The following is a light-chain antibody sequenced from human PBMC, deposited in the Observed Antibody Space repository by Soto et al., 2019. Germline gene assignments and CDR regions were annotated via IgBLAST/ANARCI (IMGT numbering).Light chain of an antibody. CDR3: QQYGSSPYT. J-gene: IGKJ2*01. CDR1: QSVSSNF. CDR2: DAS. V-gene: IGKV3-20*01. Sequence: IVLTQSPGTLSLSPGERATLSCRASQSVSSNFLDWYQQKPGQAPRLLIYDASNRATGIPARFSGSGSGTELTITISSLQSEDFAVYYCQQYGSSPYTFGQGTKVDIK.